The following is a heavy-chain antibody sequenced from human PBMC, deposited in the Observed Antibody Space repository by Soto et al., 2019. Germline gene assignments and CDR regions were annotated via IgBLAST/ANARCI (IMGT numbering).Heavy chain of an antibody. D-gene: IGHD5-12*01. Sequence: EVQLVESGGGLVQPGVSLRLSCSASGFTFSSYAMHWVRQAPGKGLEYVAAVSNNGATTYYAYSVKGRFTISRDNSRNTLYLEMSRLRPEDTAVFYCVKDKGATIKKVTLDVWGQGTTVTVSS. CDR2: VSNNGATT. V-gene: IGHV3-64D*08. J-gene: IGHJ6*02. CDR3: VKDKGATIKKVTLDV. CDR1: GFTFSSYA.